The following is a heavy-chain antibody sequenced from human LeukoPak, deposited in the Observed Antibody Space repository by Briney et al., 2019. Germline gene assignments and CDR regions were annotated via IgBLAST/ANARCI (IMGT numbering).Heavy chain of an antibody. CDR1: GFTFSSYW. J-gene: IGHJ4*02. V-gene: IGHV3-74*01. CDR3: ARDDYNRH. CDR2: IRSDGSST. D-gene: IGHD4-11*01. Sequence: PGGSLRLSCAASGFTFSSYWMHWVRQAPGKGLVWVSRIRSDGSSTTYADSAKGRFTISRDNTKNTLYLQMNSLRADDTAVYYCARDDYNRHWGQGTLVTVSS.